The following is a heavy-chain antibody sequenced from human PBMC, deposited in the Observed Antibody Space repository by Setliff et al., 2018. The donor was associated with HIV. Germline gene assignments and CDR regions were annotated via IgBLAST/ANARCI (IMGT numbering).Heavy chain of an antibody. J-gene: IGHJ6*03. CDR1: GGSFSGYY. CDR2: IYYSGST. CDR3: ARGPPGYSSGWYYGSLGYMDV. Sequence: SETLSLTCAVYGGSFSGYYWSWIRQPPGKGLEWIGYIYYSGSTNYNPSLKSRVTISVDTSKNQFSLKLSSVTAADTAVYYCARGPPGYSSGWYYGSLGYMDVWGKGTTVTVSS. D-gene: IGHD6-19*01. V-gene: IGHV4-59*01.